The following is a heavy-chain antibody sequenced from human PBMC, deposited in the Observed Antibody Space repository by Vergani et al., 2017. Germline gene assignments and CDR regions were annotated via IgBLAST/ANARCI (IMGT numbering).Heavy chain of an antibody. CDR3: AXGGHGSENGGALQL. V-gene: IGHV5-51*01. D-gene: IGHD3-10*01. Sequence: EKQLVQSGSETKKPGESLKISCQAFGYIFSNFWIGWVRQRPGRGLEWMGIIYPGDSEVKSNPTFRGQVIFSVDTSVNTAYLQWRSLQASDTATYFCAXGGHGSENGGALQLLGQGTNITVSS. CDR2: IYPGDSEV. J-gene: IGHJ3*01. CDR1: GYIFSNFW.